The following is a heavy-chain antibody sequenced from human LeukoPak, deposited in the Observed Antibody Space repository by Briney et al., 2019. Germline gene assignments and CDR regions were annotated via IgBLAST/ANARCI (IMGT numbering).Heavy chain of an antibody. V-gene: IGHV3-30*18. CDR3: AKDLAGYSNDRDFGMDV. Sequence: GGSLRLSCAGSGFTFNSYGMHWVRQAPGKGLEWAAVISYDGRNKFYADSVKGRFTISRDNSKNTLYLQMNSLGAEDTALYHCAKDLAGYSNDRDFGMDVWGQGTTVTVSS. D-gene: IGHD4-11*01. CDR2: ISYDGRNK. CDR1: GFTFNSYG. J-gene: IGHJ6*02.